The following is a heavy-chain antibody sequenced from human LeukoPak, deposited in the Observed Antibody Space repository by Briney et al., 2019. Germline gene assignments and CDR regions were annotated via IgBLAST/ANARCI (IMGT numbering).Heavy chain of an antibody. CDR1: GFTVSSNY. J-gene: IGHJ4*02. Sequence: GGSLRLSCAASGFTVSSNYMSWVRQAPGKGLEWVSSISSSGSSIYYADSVKGRFTISRDNAKNSLYLQMNSLRAEDTAVYYCARGTAAAKIGYWGQGTLVTVSS. CDR2: ISSSGSSI. CDR3: ARGTAAAKIGY. V-gene: IGHV3-21*01. D-gene: IGHD6-13*01.